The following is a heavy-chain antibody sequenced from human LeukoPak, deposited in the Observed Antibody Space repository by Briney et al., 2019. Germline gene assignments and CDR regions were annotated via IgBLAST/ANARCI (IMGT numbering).Heavy chain of an antibody. CDR1: GFTFSSYA. D-gene: IGHD3-3*02. Sequence: GGSLRLSCAASGFTFSSYAMGWVRQAPGKGLEWVSAISGSGGSTYYADSVKGRFTISRDNSKNTLYLQMNSLRAEDTAVYYCAKVPPVALLAPPDYWGQGTLVTVSS. J-gene: IGHJ4*02. V-gene: IGHV3-23*01. CDR2: ISGSGGST. CDR3: AKVPPVALLAPPDY.